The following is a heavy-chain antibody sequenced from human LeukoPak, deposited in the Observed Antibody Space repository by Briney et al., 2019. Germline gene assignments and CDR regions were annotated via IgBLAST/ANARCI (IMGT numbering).Heavy chain of an antibody. V-gene: IGHV7-4-1*02. Sequence: GASVKVSCKASGGTFSSYAISWVRQAPGQGLEWMGWINTNTGNPTYAQGFTGRFIFSLDTSVSTAFLQITSLKAEDTAVYYCARDAGIEAYMDVWGKGTTVTVSS. CDR2: INTNTGNP. J-gene: IGHJ6*03. CDR1: GGTFSSYA. D-gene: IGHD2-15*01. CDR3: ARDAGIEAYMDV.